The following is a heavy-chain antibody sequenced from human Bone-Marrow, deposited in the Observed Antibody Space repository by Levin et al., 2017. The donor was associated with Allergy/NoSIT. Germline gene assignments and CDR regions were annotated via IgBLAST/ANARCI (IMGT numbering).Heavy chain of an antibody. V-gene: IGHV3-23*01. Sequence: GESLKISCAASGFTFSSYAMSWVRQAPGKGLEWVSAISGSGGSTYYADSVKGRFTISRDNSKNTLYLQMNSLRAEDTAVYYCAQGGRSGIQLWLRHYYYGMDVWGQGTTVTVSS. CDR3: AQGGRSGIQLWLRHYYYGMDV. CDR1: GFTFSSYA. D-gene: IGHD5-18*01. J-gene: IGHJ6*02. CDR2: ISGSGGST.